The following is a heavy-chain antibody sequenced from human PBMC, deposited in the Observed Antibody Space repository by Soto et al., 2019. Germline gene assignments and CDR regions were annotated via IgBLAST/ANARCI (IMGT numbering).Heavy chain of an antibody. CDR2: IYPGDSDT. J-gene: IGHJ4*02. CDR3: ARTDDYGDYGGREPFDY. Sequence: GESLKISCKGSGYSFTSYWIGWVRQMPGKGLEWMGIIYPGDSDTRYSPSFQGQVTISADKSISTAYLQWSSLKASDTAMYYCARTDDYGDYGGREPFDYWGQGTLVTVSS. V-gene: IGHV5-51*01. CDR1: GYSFTSYW. D-gene: IGHD4-17*01.